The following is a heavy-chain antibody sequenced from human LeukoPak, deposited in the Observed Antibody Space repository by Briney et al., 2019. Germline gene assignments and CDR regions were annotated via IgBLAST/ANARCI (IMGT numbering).Heavy chain of an antibody. CDR3: ASASVRTQGTTPDDAFDI. V-gene: IGHV4-34*01. J-gene: IGHJ3*02. D-gene: IGHD1-1*01. Sequence: SETLSLTCAVYGGSFSGYYWSWIRQPPGRGLEWIGENNHSGSTNYNPSLKSRVTISVDTSKNQFSLKLSSVTAADTAVYYCASASVRTQGTTPDDAFDIWGQGTMVTVSS. CDR2: NNHSGST. CDR1: GGSFSGYY.